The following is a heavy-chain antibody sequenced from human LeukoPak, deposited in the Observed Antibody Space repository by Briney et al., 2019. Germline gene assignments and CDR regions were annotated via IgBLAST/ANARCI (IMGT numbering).Heavy chain of an antibody. CDR1: GGSISSRY. CDR2: IYASGST. J-gene: IGHJ4*02. D-gene: IGHD3-22*01. V-gene: IGHV4-4*07. Sequence: SETLSLTCIVSGGSISSRYWNWIRQPAGKGLEWIGRIYASGSTKYNPSLKSRVTMSVDTSKNQFSLKLSSVTAADTAVYYCARVDSSGYYRDAFDYWGQGTLVTVSS. CDR3: ARVDSSGYYRDAFDY.